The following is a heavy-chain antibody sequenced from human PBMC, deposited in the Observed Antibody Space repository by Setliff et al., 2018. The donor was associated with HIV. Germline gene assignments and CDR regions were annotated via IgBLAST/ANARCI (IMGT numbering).Heavy chain of an antibody. Sequence: ASVKVSCKASGYTFTGYYMHWVRQAPGQGLEWVGRINPNSGGTNYAQKFQGRVTMTRDTSISTAYMELSRLRSDDTAVYYCARRWSYDILTGYYPDHDAFDIWGQGTRVTVSS. J-gene: IGHJ3*02. CDR1: GYTFTGYY. CDR2: INPNSGGT. D-gene: IGHD3-9*01. CDR3: ARRWSYDILTGYYPDHDAFDI. V-gene: IGHV1-2*06.